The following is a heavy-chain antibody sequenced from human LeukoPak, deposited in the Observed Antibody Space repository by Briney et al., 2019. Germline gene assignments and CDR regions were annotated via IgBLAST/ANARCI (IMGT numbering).Heavy chain of an antibody. D-gene: IGHD3-10*01. CDR2: INPKSGGT. CDR3: ARVIGFGELSLGH. Sequence: GASVKVSCTASGYTFTGYYMHWVRQAPGQGLEWMGWINPKSGGTNYAQKFQGRVTMTRDTSISTAYMELSRLRSDDTAVYFCARVIGFGELSLGHWGQGTLVTVSS. V-gene: IGHV1-2*02. J-gene: IGHJ4*02. CDR1: GYTFTGYY.